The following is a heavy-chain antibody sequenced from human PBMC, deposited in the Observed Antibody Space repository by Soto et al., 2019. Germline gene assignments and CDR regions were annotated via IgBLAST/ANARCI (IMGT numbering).Heavy chain of an antibody. CDR1: GYTFTSYD. V-gene: IGHV1-8*01. CDR3: ARDLGVYSGYDYALYYYYGMDV. CDR2: MNPNSGNT. D-gene: IGHD5-12*01. Sequence: GASVKVSCKASGYTFTSYDINWVRQATGQGLEWMGWMNPNSGNTGYAQKFQGRVTMTRNTSTSTAYIELSSLRSEDTAVYYCARDLGVYSGYDYALYYYYGMDVWGQGTTVTVSS. J-gene: IGHJ6*02.